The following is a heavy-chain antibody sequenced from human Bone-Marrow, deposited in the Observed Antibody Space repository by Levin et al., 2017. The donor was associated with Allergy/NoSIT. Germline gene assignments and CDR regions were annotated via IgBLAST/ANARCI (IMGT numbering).Heavy chain of an antibody. D-gene: IGHD1-7*01. CDR1: GYTFTAYY. J-gene: IGHJ4*02. CDR3: ARDPHYAATTGEY. Sequence: GASVKVSCRASGYTFTAYYLHWVRQAPGEGLQWMGWINPNNGATNYNQKFQARVTMTRDTSITTAYLELNRLTSDDTAFYYCARDPHYAATTGEYWGQGTLVTVSS. V-gene: IGHV1-2*02. CDR2: INPNNGAT.